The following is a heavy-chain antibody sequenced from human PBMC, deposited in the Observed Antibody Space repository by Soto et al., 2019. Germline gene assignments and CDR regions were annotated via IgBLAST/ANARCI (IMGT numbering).Heavy chain of an antibody. CDR2: ISYDGSNK. CDR3: ARDYYDSSGLDY. CDR1: GFTFSSYA. J-gene: IGHJ4*02. D-gene: IGHD3-22*01. Sequence: SGGSLRLSCAASGFTFSSYAMHWVRQAPGKGLEWVAVISYDGSNKYYADSVKGRFTISRDNSKNTLYLQMNSLRAEDTAVYYCARDYYDSSGLDYWGQGTLVTVSS. V-gene: IGHV3-30-3*01.